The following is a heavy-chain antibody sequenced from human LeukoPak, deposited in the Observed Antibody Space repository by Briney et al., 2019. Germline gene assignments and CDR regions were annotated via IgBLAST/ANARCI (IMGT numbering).Heavy chain of an antibody. CDR1: GFTFTNYA. Sequence: GGSLRLSCAASGFTFTNYAMNWVRQAPGKGLEWVSTISATGGSTYYADSVKGRFTISRDNSKNTLYLQMNSLRAEDTAVYYCAKVGGVVVTAIDYWGQGTLVTVSS. J-gene: IGHJ4*02. D-gene: IGHD2-21*02. CDR2: ISATGGST. CDR3: AKVGGVVVTAIDY. V-gene: IGHV3-23*01.